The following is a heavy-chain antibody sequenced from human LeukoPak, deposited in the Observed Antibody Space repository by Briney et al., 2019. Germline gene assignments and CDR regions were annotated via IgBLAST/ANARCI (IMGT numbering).Heavy chain of an antibody. CDR2: INPNSGGT. V-gene: IGHV1-2*02. Sequence: ASVKVSCKASGYTFIEYYIHWVRQAPGQGLEWMGWINPNSGGTNYAQKFQGRVTMTRDTSISTAYMELSRLRSDDTAVYYCARGTTSEWTTDYWGQGTLVTVSS. D-gene: IGHD1/OR15-1a*01. CDR3: ARGTTSEWTTDY. CDR1: GYTFIEYY. J-gene: IGHJ4*02.